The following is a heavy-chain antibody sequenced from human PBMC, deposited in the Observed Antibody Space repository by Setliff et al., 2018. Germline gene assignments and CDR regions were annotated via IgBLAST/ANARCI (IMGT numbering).Heavy chain of an antibody. CDR2: ITGDVGAT. Sequence: GGSLRLSCAASGFTFSNFAMGWVRQGPEKGLEWVSVITGDVGATDYRDSVKGRFTISRDNSENTLYLQMISLRAEDTAIYYCAKGTLASCTGPSCYPLDYWGQGTLVTVSS. J-gene: IGHJ4*02. CDR1: GFTFSNFA. CDR3: AKGTLASCTGPSCYPLDY. V-gene: IGHV3-23*01. D-gene: IGHD2-15*01.